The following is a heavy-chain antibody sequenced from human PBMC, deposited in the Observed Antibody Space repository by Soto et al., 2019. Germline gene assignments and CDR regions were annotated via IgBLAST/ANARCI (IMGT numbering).Heavy chain of an antibody. V-gene: IGHV4-59*08. D-gene: IGHD3-3*01. CDR2: IYYSGST. Sequence: SETLSLTCTVSGCSISSYYWSWIRQPPGKGLEWIGYIYYSGSTNYNPSLKSRVTISVDTSKNQFSLKLSSVTAADTAVYYCARHHITTGGAFDIWGQGTMVTVSS. CDR1: GCSISSYY. CDR3: ARHHITTGGAFDI. J-gene: IGHJ3*02.